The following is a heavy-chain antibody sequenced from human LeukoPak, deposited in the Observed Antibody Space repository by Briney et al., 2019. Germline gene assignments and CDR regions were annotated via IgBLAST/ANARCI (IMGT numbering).Heavy chain of an antibody. J-gene: IGHJ4*02. Sequence: ASVKVSCKASGYTFTSYYIHWVRQAPGLGLEWMGIINPSGGSTSYAQKFQGEVTMTRDTSTSTVYMELSRLRSEDTAVYYCASDSSGYYYYFDYWGQGTLVTVSS. V-gene: IGHV1-46*01. CDR1: GYTFTSYY. CDR3: ASDSSGYYYYFDY. D-gene: IGHD3-22*01. CDR2: INPSGGST.